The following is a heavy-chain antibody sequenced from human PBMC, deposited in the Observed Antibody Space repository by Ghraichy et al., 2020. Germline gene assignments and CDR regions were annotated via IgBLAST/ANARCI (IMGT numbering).Heavy chain of an antibody. CDR2: IRNQANSYTT. D-gene: IGHD2-2*01. V-gene: IGHV3-72*01. J-gene: IGHJ4*02. Sequence: GGSLRLSCAASGFTFSDHYMDWVRQAPGKGLEWVGRIRNQANSYTTEYAASVKGRFTISRDDPKNSVYLQMNSLKIEDTAVYYCTRPDCTSDTCYGTFHNWGQGTLVIVSS. CDR1: GFTFSDHY. CDR3: TRPDCTSDTCYGTFHN.